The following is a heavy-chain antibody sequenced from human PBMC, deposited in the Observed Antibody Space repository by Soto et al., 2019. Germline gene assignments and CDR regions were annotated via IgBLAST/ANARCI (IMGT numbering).Heavy chain of an antibody. CDR1: GFTFSSYG. Sequence: GGSLRLSCAASGFTFSSYGMHWVRQAPGKGLEWVAVISYDGSNKYYADSVKGRFTISRDNSKNTLYLQMNSLRAEDTAVYYCAKDYGGSGSYSYYYYYYGMDVWRQRTTVTVPS. CDR2: ISYDGSNK. V-gene: IGHV3-30*18. CDR3: AKDYGGSGSYSYYYYYYGMDV. D-gene: IGHD3-10*01. J-gene: IGHJ6*02.